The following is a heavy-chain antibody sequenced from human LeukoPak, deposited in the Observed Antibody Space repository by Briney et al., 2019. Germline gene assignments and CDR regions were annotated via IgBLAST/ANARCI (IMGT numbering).Heavy chain of an antibody. V-gene: IGHV3-23*01. CDR1: GFTFSSYA. CDR3: AKVPRYDILTGCWFDY. CDR2: TSGSGGST. J-gene: IGHJ4*02. Sequence: GGSLRLSCAASGFTFSSYAMSWVRQAPGKGLEWVSATSGSGGSTYYADSVKGRFTISRDNSKNTLYLQMNSLRAEDTAVYYCAKVPRYDILTGCWFDYWGQGTLVTVSS. D-gene: IGHD3-9*01.